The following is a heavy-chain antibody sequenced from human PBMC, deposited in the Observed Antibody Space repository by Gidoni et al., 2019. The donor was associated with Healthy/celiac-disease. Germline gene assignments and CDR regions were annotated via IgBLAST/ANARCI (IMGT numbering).Heavy chain of an antibody. CDR2: IYYSGST. V-gene: IGHV4-39*01. J-gene: IGHJ4*02. CDR3: ARLILDDYGGNVDY. CDR1: GGSISSSSYY. D-gene: IGHD4-17*01. Sequence: QLQLQASGPGLVKPSETLSLPCTVSGGSISSSSYYWGWIRQPPGKGLGWIGSIYYSGSTYYNPSLKSRVTISVDTSKNQFSLKLSSVTAADTAVYYCARLILDDYGGNVDYWGQGTLVTVSS.